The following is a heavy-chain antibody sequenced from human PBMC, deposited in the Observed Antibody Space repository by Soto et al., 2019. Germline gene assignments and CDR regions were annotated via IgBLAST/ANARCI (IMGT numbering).Heavy chain of an antibody. D-gene: IGHD2-2*01. V-gene: IGHV1-69*02. J-gene: IGHJ6*02. CDR3: ARGSCSSTSCLVPPPGMDV. CDR2: IIPILGIA. Sequence: QVQLVQSGAEVKKPGSSVKVSCKASGGTFSSYTISWVRQAPGQGLEWMGRIIPILGIANYAQKFQGRVTSTADKSTSTAYMELSSLRSEDTAVYYCARGSCSSTSCLVPPPGMDVWGQGTTVTVSS. CDR1: GGTFSSYT.